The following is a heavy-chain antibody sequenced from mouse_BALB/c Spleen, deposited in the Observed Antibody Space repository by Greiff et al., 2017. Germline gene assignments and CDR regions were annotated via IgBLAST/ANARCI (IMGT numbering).Heavy chain of an antibody. CDR1: GFNIKDYY. CDR3: ARGGNYGIYYAMDY. Sequence: VQLKQSGAELVRPGALVKLSCKASGFNIKDYYMHWVKQRPEQGLEWIGWIDPENGNTIYDPKFQGKASITADTSSNTAYLQLSSLTSEDTAVYYCARGGNYGIYYAMDYWGQGTSVTVSS. V-gene: IGHV14-1*02. CDR2: IDPENGNT. D-gene: IGHD2-1*01. J-gene: IGHJ4*01.